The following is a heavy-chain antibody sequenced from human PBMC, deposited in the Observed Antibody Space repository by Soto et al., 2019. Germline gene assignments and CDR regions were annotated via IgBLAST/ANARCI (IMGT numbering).Heavy chain of an antibody. V-gene: IGHV3-11*01. D-gene: IGHD1-26*01. CDR1: GGSFSGYY. J-gene: IGHJ3*02. Sequence: LSLTCAVYGGSFSGYYWSWIRQPPGKGLEWIGEINHSGSTIYYADSVKGRFTISRDNAKNSLYLQMNSLRAEDTAVYYCARDSGSYPDAFDIWGQGTMVTVSS. CDR2: INHSGSTI. CDR3: ARDSGSYPDAFDI.